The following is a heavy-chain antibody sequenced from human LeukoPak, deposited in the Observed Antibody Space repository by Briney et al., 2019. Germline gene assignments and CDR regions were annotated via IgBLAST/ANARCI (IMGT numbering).Heavy chain of an antibody. CDR3: ARGFGYSYGMGAY. CDR2: IIPIFGTA. J-gene: IGHJ4*02. D-gene: IGHD5-18*01. Sequence: ASVKVSCKASGGTFSSYAISRVRQAPGQGLEWMGGIIPIFGTANYAQKFQGRVTITTDESTSTAYMELSSLRSEDTAVYYCARGFGYSYGMGAYWGQGTLVTVSS. V-gene: IGHV1-69*05. CDR1: GGTFSSYA.